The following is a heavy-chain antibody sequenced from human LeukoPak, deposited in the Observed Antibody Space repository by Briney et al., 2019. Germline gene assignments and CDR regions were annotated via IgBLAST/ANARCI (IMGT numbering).Heavy chain of an antibody. CDR1: GGSISGSY. V-gene: IGHV4-59*01. CDR2: IYYSGST. D-gene: IGHD3-10*01. CDR3: ARTSRHFYGSGTNLTPWPAGMDV. Sequence: PSETLSLTCSVFGGSISGSYWTWIRQPPGKGLEWIGYIYYSGSTNYNPSLKSRVTISVDTSKNQFSLKLSSVTAADTAVYYCARTSRHFYGSGTNLTPWPAGMDVWGQGTMVTVSS. J-gene: IGHJ6*02.